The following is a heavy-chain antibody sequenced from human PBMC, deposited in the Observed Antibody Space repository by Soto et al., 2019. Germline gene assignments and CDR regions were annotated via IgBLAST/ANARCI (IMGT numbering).Heavy chain of an antibody. CDR2: ISYDGSNK. J-gene: IGHJ6*02. D-gene: IGHD5-12*01. CDR3: AKEMATSYYYYGMDV. CDR1: GFTFSSYG. Sequence: QVQLVESGGGVVQPGRSLRLTCAASGFTFSSYGMHWVRQAPGKGLEWVAVISYDGSNKYYADSVKGRFTISRDNSKNTLYLQMNSLRAEDTAVYYCAKEMATSYYYYGMDVWGQGTTVTVSS. V-gene: IGHV3-30*18.